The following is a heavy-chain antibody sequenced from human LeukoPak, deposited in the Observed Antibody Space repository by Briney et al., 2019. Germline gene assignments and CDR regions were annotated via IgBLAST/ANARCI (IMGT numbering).Heavy chain of an antibody. CDR1: GFTFSDYN. D-gene: IGHD3-9*01. V-gene: IGHV3-11*01. J-gene: IGHJ6*02. Sequence: PGGSLSLSCAASGFTFSDYNMTWVRPAPGKGLEWVSYITNGGSTIHHADSVKGRFTISRDNAKKTLYLQMNSLRAEDTAVYYCARSIGLTGGGVDVWGQGTTVTVSS. CDR3: ARSIGLTGGGVDV. CDR2: ITNGGSTI.